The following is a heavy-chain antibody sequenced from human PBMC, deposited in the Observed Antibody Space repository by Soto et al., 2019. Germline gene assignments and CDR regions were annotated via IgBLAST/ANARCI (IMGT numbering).Heavy chain of an antibody. V-gene: IGHV1-69*01. J-gene: IGHJ6*02. CDR2: IIPIFGTA. D-gene: IGHD6-6*01. Sequence: SVKVSCRASGGTFSSYAISWGRQDPAQGLEWMGGIIPIFGTANYAQKFQGRVTITADDSTSTAYMELSSLRSEDTAVYYCARRGGSSSGYYYYAMDVWGQGTTVTVSS. CDR1: GGTFSSYA. CDR3: ARRGGSSSGYYYYAMDV.